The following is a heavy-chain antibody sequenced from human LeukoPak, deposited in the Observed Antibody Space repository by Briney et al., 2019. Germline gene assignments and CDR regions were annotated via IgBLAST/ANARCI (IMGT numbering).Heavy chain of an antibody. CDR2: MNPNSGNT. CDR3: ARGEGDFWSGYYYWFDP. CDR1: GYTFISYD. J-gene: IGHJ5*02. V-gene: IGHV1-8*03. Sequence: ASVKVSCKASGYTFISYDINWVRQATGQGLEWMGWMNPNSGNTGYPQKFQGRVTITRNTSISTAYMELSSLRSEDTAVYYCARGEGDFWSGYYYWFDPWGQGTLVTVSS. D-gene: IGHD3-3*01.